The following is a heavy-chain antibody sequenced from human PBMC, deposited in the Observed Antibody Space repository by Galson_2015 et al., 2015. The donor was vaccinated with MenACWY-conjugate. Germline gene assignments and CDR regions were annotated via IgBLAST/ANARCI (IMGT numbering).Heavy chain of an antibody. CDR1: GFTFDNYW. CDR2: INQDGSEK. D-gene: IGHD6-13*01. CDR3: VRGVKDGSSWYKYYGLDV. V-gene: IGHV3-7*03. J-gene: IGHJ6*02. Sequence: SLRLSCAASGFTFDNYWMSWVRQAPGKGLDWVANINQDGSEKYYVDSVKGRFTIFRDTAKNSLYLQMNSLRAEDTAVYYCVRGVKDGSSWYKYYGLDVWGQGTTVTVSS.